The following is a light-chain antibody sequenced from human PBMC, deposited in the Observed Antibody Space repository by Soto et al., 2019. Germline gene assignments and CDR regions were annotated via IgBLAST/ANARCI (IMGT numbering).Light chain of an antibody. V-gene: IGKV3-20*01. Sequence: EIVLTQSPGTLSLSPGERAILSCRASQSVSSDSLAWYRQKPGQAPRLLVYDGSSRATGIPDRFSGSGSGTDFSLTISRLEPEDFAVYYCQQYGSAPRTFGQGTKVEIK. CDR2: DGS. J-gene: IGKJ1*01. CDR3: QQYGSAPRT. CDR1: QSVSSDS.